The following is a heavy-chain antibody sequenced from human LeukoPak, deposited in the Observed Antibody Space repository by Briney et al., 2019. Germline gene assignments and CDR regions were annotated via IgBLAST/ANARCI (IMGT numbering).Heavy chain of an antibody. CDR1: GYSFTSYW. Sequence: GESLKISCKGSGYSFTSYWIGWVRQMPGKGLEWMGIIYPGDSDTRYSPSFQGQVTISADKSISTAYLQWSSLKASDTAMYYCARLQVDTAMATSHYWYFDLWGRGTLVTVSS. D-gene: IGHD5-18*01. J-gene: IGHJ2*01. CDR3: ARLQVDTAMATSHYWYFDL. CDR2: IYPGDSDT. V-gene: IGHV5-51*01.